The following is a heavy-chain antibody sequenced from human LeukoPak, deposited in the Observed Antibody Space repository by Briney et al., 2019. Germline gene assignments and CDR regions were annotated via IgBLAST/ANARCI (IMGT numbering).Heavy chain of an antibody. Sequence: ASVKVSCKASGYTFTSYDINWVRQATGQGLEWMGWMNPNSGNTGYAQKFQGRVTMTRNTSISTAYMELSSLRSEDTAVYYCAREGRPRGYFDYWGQGTLVTVSS. J-gene: IGHJ4*02. CDR3: AREGRPRGYFDY. CDR2: MNPNSGNT. CDR1: GYTFTSYD. V-gene: IGHV1-8*01. D-gene: IGHD3-16*01.